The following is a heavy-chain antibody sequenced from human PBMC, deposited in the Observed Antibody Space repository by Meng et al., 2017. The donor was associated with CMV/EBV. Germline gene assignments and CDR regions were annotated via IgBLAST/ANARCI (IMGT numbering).Heavy chain of an antibody. CDR1: GFTFSNAW. CDR3: TTDPPVLRFLEWLSTLRH. D-gene: IGHD3-3*01. Sequence: GESLKISCAASGFTFSNAWMSWVRQAPGKGLEWVGRIKSKTDGGTTDYAAPVKGRFTISRDDSKNTLYLQMNSLKTEDTAVYYCTTDPPVLRFLEWLSTLRHWGQGTLVTSPQ. V-gene: IGHV3-15*01. CDR2: IKSKTDGGTT. J-gene: IGHJ4*02.